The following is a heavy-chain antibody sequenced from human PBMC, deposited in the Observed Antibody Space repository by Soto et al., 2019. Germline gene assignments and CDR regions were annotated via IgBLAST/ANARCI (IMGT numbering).Heavy chain of an antibody. D-gene: IGHD1-1*01. V-gene: IGHV3-11*05. CDR2: ISSSSSYT. CDR1: GFTFSDYY. CDR3: ARDRGYNWNENYYYGMDV. Sequence: QVQLVESGGGLVKPGGSLRLSCAASGFTFSDYYMSWIRQAPGKGLEWVSYISSSSSYTNYADSVKGRFTISRDNAKNSLYLQMNSLRAEDTAVYYCARDRGYNWNENYYYGMDVWGQGTTVTVSS. J-gene: IGHJ6*02.